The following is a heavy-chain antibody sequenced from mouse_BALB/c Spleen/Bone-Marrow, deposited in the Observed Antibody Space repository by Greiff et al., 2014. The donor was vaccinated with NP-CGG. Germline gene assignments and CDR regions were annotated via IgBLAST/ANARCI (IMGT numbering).Heavy chain of an antibody. CDR1: GYTFTVYW. J-gene: IGHJ3*01. V-gene: IGHV1-7*01. Sequence: QVHVKQSGAELAKPGASVKMSCKASGYTFTVYWIHWVKQRPGQGLEWIGYINPSTAYTEYNQKFKGKATLTADKSSTTAYMQLSSLTSEDSAVYYCALTTATPFAYWGQGTLVTVS. D-gene: IGHD1-2*01. CDR2: INPSTAYT. CDR3: ALTTATPFAY.